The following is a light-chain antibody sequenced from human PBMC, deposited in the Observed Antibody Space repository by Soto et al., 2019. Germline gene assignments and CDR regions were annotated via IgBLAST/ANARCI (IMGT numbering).Light chain of an antibody. Sequence: QSVLTQPPSVSAAPGQKVTISCSGSSSNIGNNYVSWYQQLPGTAPKLLISHNNKRPSGIPDRFSGSKSGTSATLGITGLQTGDEADYYCGTWDNSLSAGVFGGGTKLTVL. V-gene: IGLV1-51*01. CDR1: SSNIGNNY. CDR3: GTWDNSLSAGV. CDR2: HNN. J-gene: IGLJ2*01.